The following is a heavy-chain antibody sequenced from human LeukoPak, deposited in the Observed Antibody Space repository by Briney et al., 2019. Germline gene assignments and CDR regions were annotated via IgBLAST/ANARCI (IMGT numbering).Heavy chain of an antibody. Sequence: PGGSLRLSCAASGFTFSSYSMNWVRQAPGKGLKWVSSISSSSSYIYYADSVKGRFTISRDNAKNSLYLQMNSLRAEDTAVYYCARDEVQLEGYDAFDIWGQGTMVTVSS. V-gene: IGHV3-21*01. D-gene: IGHD1-1*01. CDR2: ISSSSSYI. J-gene: IGHJ3*02. CDR3: ARDEVQLEGYDAFDI. CDR1: GFTFSSYS.